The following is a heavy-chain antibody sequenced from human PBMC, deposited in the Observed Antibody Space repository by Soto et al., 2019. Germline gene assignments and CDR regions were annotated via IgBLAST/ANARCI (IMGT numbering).Heavy chain of an antibody. D-gene: IGHD6-13*01. CDR3: ANFIAAGVDY. CDR1: GFTFSSYG. V-gene: IGHV3-30*18. CDR2: ISYDGSNK. J-gene: IGHJ4*02. Sequence: GGSLRLSCAASGFTFSSYGMHWVRQAPGKGLEWVAVISYDGSNKYYADSVKGRFTISRDNSKNTLYLQMNSLRAEDTAVYYCANFIAAGVDYWGQGTLVTVSS.